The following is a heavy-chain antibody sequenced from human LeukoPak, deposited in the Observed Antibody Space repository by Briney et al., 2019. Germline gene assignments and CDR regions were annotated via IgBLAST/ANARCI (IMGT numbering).Heavy chain of an antibody. Sequence: PSETLSLTCTVSGGPVSSGSYYWSWIRQPPGKGLEWIGYIYYSGSTNSNPSLKSRVTISVDTSKNQFSLKLSSVTAADTAVYYCARDRGYTVPYYYGMDVWGKGTTVTVSS. D-gene: IGHD5-24*01. CDR3: ARDRGYTVPYYYGMDV. V-gene: IGHV4-61*01. CDR2: IYYSGST. CDR1: GGPVSSGSYY. J-gene: IGHJ6*04.